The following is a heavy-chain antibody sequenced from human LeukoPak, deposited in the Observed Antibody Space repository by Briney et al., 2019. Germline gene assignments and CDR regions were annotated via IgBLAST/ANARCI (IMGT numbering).Heavy chain of an antibody. CDR1: GGSISSSSYY. J-gene: IGHJ4*02. V-gene: IGHV4-39*07. CDR3: AREYSATYGSFEY. CDR2: IYYSGST. Sequence: SETLSLTCTVSGGSISSSSYYWGWIRQPPGKGLEWIGSIYYSGSTYYNPSLKSRVTISLDTSKNRFSLKLSSVTAADTAVYYCAREYSATYGSFEYWGQGTLVTVSS. D-gene: IGHD1-26*01.